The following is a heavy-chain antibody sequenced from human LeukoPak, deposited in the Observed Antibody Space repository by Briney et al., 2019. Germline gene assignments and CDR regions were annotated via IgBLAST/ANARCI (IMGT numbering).Heavy chain of an antibody. CDR1: GFTFSSYP. CDR2: ISSSSTYT. V-gene: IGHV3-21*06. CDR3: AREAAFDM. Sequence: GGSLRLSCAASGFTFSSYPMNWVRQAPGKGLEWVSSISSSSTYTFYADSVKGRFTISRDNDKNSLYLKMNSLRAEDTAVYYCAREAAFDMWGQGTMVTVSS. J-gene: IGHJ3*02.